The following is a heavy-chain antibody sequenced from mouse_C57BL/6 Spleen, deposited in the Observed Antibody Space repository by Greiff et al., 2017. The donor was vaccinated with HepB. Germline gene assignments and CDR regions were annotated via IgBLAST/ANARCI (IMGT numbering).Heavy chain of an antibody. CDR2: IHPNSGST. V-gene: IGHV1-64*01. CDR3: ARGRYGSSYYAMDY. J-gene: IGHJ4*01. D-gene: IGHD1-1*01. Sequence: QVQLQQSGAELVKPGASVKLSCKASGYTFTSYWMHWVKQRPGQGLEWIGMIHPNSGSTNYNEKFKSKATLTVDKSSSTAYMQLSSLTSEDSAVYYCARGRYGSSYYAMDYWGQGTSVTVSS. CDR1: GYTFTSYW.